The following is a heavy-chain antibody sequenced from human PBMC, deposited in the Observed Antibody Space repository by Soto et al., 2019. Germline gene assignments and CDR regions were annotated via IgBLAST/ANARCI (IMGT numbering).Heavy chain of an antibody. Sequence: SETLSLTCTVSGGSVSSCSYYLSWIRQPPGKGLEWIGYIYYSGSTNDNPSLKSRVTISVDTSKNQFSLKLSSVTAADTAVYYCARVYCSGGSCYKGFDYWGQGTLVTVSS. CDR3: ARVYCSGGSCYKGFDY. J-gene: IGHJ4*02. V-gene: IGHV4-61*01. D-gene: IGHD2-15*01. CDR2: IYYSGST. CDR1: GGSVSSCSYY.